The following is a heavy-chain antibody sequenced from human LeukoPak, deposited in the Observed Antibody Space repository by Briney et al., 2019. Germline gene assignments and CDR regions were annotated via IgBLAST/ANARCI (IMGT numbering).Heavy chain of an antibody. J-gene: IGHJ4*02. CDR2: ISNSGGST. CDR3: AEYYFYDSSGYQQYYFDY. Sequence: GGSLRLSRAASGFTFSSYAMSWVRQAPGKGLEWVSGISNSGGSTYYADSVKGRFTISRDNSKDTLYLQMNSLRAEDTAVYYCAEYYFYDSSGYQQYYFDYWGQGTLVTVSS. CDR1: GFTFSSYA. V-gene: IGHV3-23*01. D-gene: IGHD3-22*01.